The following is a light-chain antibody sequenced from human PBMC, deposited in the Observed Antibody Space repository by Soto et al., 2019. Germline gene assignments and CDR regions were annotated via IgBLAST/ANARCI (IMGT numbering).Light chain of an antibody. CDR2: GAS. Sequence: EIGMTQSPAILSVSPGEGATLSCRASENVRTKVGWYQQKAGQAPRLLIYGASTRATGIPDRFSGSGSGTEFALTISGLQSEDFTVYFCQQYNTRPQTFGQGTKVNIK. CDR3: QQYNTRPQT. J-gene: IGKJ1*01. V-gene: IGKV3-15*01. CDR1: ENVRTK.